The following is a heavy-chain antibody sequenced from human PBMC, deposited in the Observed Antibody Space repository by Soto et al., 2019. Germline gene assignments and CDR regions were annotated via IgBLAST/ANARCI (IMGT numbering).Heavy chain of an antibody. Sequence: QLQLQESGPGLVKPSETLSLTCTVSGGSISSSSYYWGWIRQPPGKGLEWIGSIYYSGSTYYNPSRKSRVTICVDLSKNQFSPTLSSVTAAGTAGYYCARYYYGSGRYYWGRGYYGMDVWGQGTTVTVSS. D-gene: IGHD3-10*01. CDR2: IYYSGST. J-gene: IGHJ6*02. V-gene: IGHV4-39*01. CDR3: ARYYYGSGRYYWGRGYYGMDV. CDR1: GGSISSSSYY.